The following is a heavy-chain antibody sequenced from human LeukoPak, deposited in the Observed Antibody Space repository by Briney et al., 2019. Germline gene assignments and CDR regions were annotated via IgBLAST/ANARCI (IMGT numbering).Heavy chain of an antibody. CDR3: ARWWGDDDSRGYGAY. D-gene: IGHD3-22*01. V-gene: IGHV3-7*04. CDR2: IKYDGSDK. CDR1: GFTFRSYW. Sequence: PGGSLRLSCAASGFTFRSYWMTWVRQAPGKGLEWLASIKYDGSDKYCVDSVKGRFTISRDNAKNSLYLQMNSLRAEDTAVYHCARWWGDDDSRGYGAYWGQGTQVTVSS. J-gene: IGHJ4*02.